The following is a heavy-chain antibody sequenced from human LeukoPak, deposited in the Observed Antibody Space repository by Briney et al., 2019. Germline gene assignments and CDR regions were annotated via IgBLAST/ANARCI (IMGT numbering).Heavy chain of an antibody. J-gene: IGHJ4*02. V-gene: IGHV3-74*01. CDR3: ARDDYDGFDY. D-gene: IGHD4-17*01. CDR1: GFTFSSYW. CDR2: INSDGSST. Sequence: QPGGSLRVSCAASGFTFSSYWMHWVRQAPGKGLWWVSRINSDGSSTSYADSVKSRFTISRDNAKNTLYLQMNSLRAEDTAVYYCARDDYDGFDYWGQGTLVTVSS.